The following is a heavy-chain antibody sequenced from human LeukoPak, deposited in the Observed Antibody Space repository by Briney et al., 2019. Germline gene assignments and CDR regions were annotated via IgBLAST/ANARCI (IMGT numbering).Heavy chain of an antibody. Sequence: GASVKVSCKASGYTFTSYDISWVRQATGQGLEWMGWMNPNSGNTGYAQKFQGRVTMTRNTSISTAYMELSSLRSEDTAVYYCARMKARGGVLRYFDWLSPFDYWGQGTLVTVSS. J-gene: IGHJ4*02. V-gene: IGHV1-8*01. D-gene: IGHD3-9*01. CDR2: MNPNSGNT. CDR3: ARMKARGGVLRYFDWLSPFDY. CDR1: GYTFTSYD.